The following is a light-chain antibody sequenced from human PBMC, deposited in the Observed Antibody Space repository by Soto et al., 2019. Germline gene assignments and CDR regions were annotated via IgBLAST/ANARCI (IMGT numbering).Light chain of an antibody. J-gene: IGLJ2*01. V-gene: IGLV4-60*02. CDR3: ETWASNILV. Sequence: QLVLTQSSSASASLGSSVKLTCTLSSGHSSYIIAWHQQQPGKAPRYLMKLEAGGSYNKGSGVPDRFSGSSSGADRYLTISHLQFEDEADYYCETWASNILVFGGGTKLTVL. CDR1: SGHSSYI. CDR2: LEAGGSY.